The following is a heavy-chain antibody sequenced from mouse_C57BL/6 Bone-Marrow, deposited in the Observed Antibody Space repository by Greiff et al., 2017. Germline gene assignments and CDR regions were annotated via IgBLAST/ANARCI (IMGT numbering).Heavy chain of an antibody. D-gene: IGHD2-2*01. CDR3: ARGGYDGGGYAC. V-gene: IGHV1-69*01. CDR2: IDPSDSYT. Sequence: VQLQQPGAELVMPGASVKLSCKASGYTFTSYWMHWVKQRPGQGLEWIGEIDPSDSYTNYNQKFKGKSTLTVDKSSSTAYMQLSSLTSEDSAVYYCARGGYDGGGYACWGQGTLVTVSA. J-gene: IGHJ3*01. CDR1: GYTFTSYW.